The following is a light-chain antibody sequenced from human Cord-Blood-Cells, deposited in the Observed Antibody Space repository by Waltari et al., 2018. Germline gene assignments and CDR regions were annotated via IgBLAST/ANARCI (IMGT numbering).Light chain of an antibody. CDR1: SSDVGSYNL. CDR2: EGS. V-gene: IGLV2-23*01. CDR3: CSYAGSSTL. Sequence: QSALTQPASVSGSPGQSITITCTGTSSDVGSYNLVSWYQHNPGNAPKLMLYEGSKRPSGVSNRFSGAKSGNTASLTISGLQAEDEADYYCCSYAGSSTLFGGGTKLTVL. J-gene: IGLJ2*01.